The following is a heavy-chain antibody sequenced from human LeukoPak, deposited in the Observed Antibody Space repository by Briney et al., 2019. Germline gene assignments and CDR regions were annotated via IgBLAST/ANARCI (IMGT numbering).Heavy chain of an antibody. CDR2: ISYDGSNK. Sequence: GRSLRLSCAASGFTFSSYAMHWVRQAPGKGLEWVAVISYDGSNKYYADSVKGRFTISRDNSKNTLYLQMNSLRAEDTAVYYCASLSSVLPGSAFDIWGHGTMVTVSS. J-gene: IGHJ3*02. CDR3: ASLSSVLPGSAFDI. D-gene: IGHD3-10*01. CDR1: GFTFSSYA. V-gene: IGHV3-30*01.